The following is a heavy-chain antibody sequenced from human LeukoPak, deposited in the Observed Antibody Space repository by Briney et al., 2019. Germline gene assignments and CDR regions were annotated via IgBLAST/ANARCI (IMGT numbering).Heavy chain of an antibody. CDR1: GFTFSTSA. Sequence: AGGSLRLSCAASGFTFSTSAMNWVRQAPGKGLQWVAYISSRSESKYYAASVKGRFTISRDNARNSLYLQMNSLRDDDTAVYYCARVWQLGVWGQGTAVTVSS. CDR2: ISSRSESK. V-gene: IGHV3-48*02. J-gene: IGHJ6*02. D-gene: IGHD3-10*01. CDR3: ARVWQLGV.